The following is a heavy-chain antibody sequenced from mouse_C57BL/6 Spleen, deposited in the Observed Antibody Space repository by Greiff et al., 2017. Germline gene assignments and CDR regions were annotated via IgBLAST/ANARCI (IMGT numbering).Heavy chain of an antibody. CDR2: IDPATGNT. Sequence: EVKLMESVAELVRPGASVKLSCTASGFNIKNTYMHWVKQRPEQGLEWIGRIDPATGNTKYAPKFQGKATISADKTSNTAYLQLSSLTSEDTALYYCASGDYDCYFDYWGQGTTLTVSS. CDR1: GFNIKNTY. V-gene: IGHV14-3*01. J-gene: IGHJ2*01. CDR3: ASGDYDCYFDY. D-gene: IGHD2-4*01.